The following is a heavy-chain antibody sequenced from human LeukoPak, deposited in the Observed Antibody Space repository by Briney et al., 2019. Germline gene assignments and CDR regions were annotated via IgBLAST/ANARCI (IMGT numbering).Heavy chain of an antibody. Sequence: SETLSLTCAVYGGSFSVYYWSWIRQPPGKGLEWIGEINHSGSTNYNPSLKSRVTISADTSKNQFSLKLTSVTAADTAVYYCARGLYPDIVVVVAANSYDAFDIWGQGTMVTVSS. V-gene: IGHV4-34*01. D-gene: IGHD2-15*01. CDR2: INHSGST. CDR1: GGSFSVYY. J-gene: IGHJ3*02. CDR3: ARGLYPDIVVVVAANSYDAFDI.